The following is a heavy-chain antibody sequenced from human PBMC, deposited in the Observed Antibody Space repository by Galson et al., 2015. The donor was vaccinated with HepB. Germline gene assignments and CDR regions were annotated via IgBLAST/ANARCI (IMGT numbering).Heavy chain of an antibody. V-gene: IGHV3-48*02. CDR1: GFTFSSYS. CDR2: ISSSSSTI. Sequence: SLRLSCAASGFTFSSYSMNWVRQAPGKGLEWVSYISSSSSTIYYADSVKGRFTISRDNAKYSLYLQMNSLRDEDTAVYYCARVSIYSSGWYVLDYWGQGTLVTVSS. J-gene: IGHJ4*02. CDR3: ARVSIYSSGWYVLDY. D-gene: IGHD6-19*01.